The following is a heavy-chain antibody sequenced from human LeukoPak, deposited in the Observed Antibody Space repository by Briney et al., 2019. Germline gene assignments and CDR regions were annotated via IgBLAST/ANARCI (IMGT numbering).Heavy chain of an antibody. CDR3: ARGSDDFWGGYTPDY. CDR2: IYYSGSS. Sequence: SETLSLTCTVSGGSISSSSYYWGWIRQPPGKGLEWIGSIYYSGSSNYNPSLKSRVTISVDTSKNQFSLKLSSVTAAATAVYYCARGSDDFWGGYTPDYWGQGTLVTVSS. J-gene: IGHJ4*02. CDR1: GGSISSSSYY. V-gene: IGHV4-39*07. D-gene: IGHD3-3*01.